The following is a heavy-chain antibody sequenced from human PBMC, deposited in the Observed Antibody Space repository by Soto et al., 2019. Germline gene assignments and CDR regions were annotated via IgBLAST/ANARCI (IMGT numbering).Heavy chain of an antibody. Sequence: QVQLVQSGAEVKKPGASVKVSCKASGYTFTDYYIHWMRQAPGQGLEWMGWISPNRGGASYARKFQGRVTMTRDTSISTAYMELRRLRSDDAAVYFCARGPYRNWFAPWGQGTLVTVSS. CDR3: ARGPYRNWFAP. V-gene: IGHV1-2*02. D-gene: IGHD1-26*01. CDR2: ISPNRGGA. CDR1: GYTFTDYY. J-gene: IGHJ5*02.